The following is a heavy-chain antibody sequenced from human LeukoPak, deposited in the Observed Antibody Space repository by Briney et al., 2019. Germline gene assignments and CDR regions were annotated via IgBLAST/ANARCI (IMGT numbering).Heavy chain of an antibody. CDR3: AKVKGKGDYWFDP. CDR1: GYTFTSYG. D-gene: IGHD3-16*01. J-gene: IGHJ5*02. Sequence: EASVKVSCKASGYTFTSYGISCVRQAPGQGLEWRGWISAYNGNTNYIQKLQGRVTMTTDTSTSTAYMELRSLRSDDTAVYYCAKVKGKGDYWFDPWGQGTLVTVSS. CDR2: ISAYNGNT. V-gene: IGHV1-18*01.